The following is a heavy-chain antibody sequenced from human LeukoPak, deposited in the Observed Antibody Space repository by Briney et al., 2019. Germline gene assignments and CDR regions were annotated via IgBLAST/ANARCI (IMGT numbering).Heavy chain of an antibody. CDR1: GFTFSDYY. V-gene: IGHV3-11*04. CDR2: ISNSGRIV. J-gene: IGHJ6*02. CDR3: ARGNGVDV. Sequence: GGSLRLSCAASGFTFSDYYMTWIRQAPGKGLEWISYISNSGRIVDYAASVKGRFTVSRDNAKNSLYLQMNSLRAEDTAVYYCARGNGVDVWGQGTTVTVSS.